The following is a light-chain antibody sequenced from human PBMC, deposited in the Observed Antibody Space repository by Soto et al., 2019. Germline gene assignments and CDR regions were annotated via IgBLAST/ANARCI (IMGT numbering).Light chain of an antibody. Sequence: ENVLTQSPGTLSLSPGERATLSCRASQSVSSSYLTWYQQKPGRAPRLLIYGASSRATDIPDRFSGSGSGTDFTLTISRLEPEDFAGYYCQQYHSSPVTFGQGPKLEIK. CDR2: GAS. CDR3: QQYHSSPVT. V-gene: IGKV3-20*01. CDR1: QSVSSSY. J-gene: IGKJ2*01.